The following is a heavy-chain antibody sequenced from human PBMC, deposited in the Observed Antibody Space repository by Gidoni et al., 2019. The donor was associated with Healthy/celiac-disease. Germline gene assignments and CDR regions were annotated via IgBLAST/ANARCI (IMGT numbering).Heavy chain of an antibody. Sequence: QVQLQQWGAGLLKPSEPLSLTCAVYGGSFSGSSWSWIRQPPGKGLEWMGEINHSGSTNYNPSLKSRVTISVDTSKNQFSLKLSSVTAADTAVYYCARGSRRDGYLRHRGFRAFDIWGQGTMVTVSS. CDR2: INHSGST. V-gene: IGHV4-34*01. D-gene: IGHD5-12*01. CDR1: GGSFSGSS. J-gene: IGHJ3*02. CDR3: ARGSRRDGYLRHRGFRAFDI.